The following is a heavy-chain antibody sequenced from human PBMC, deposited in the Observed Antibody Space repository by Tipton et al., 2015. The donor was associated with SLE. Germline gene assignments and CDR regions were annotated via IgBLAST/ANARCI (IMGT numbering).Heavy chain of an antibody. D-gene: IGHD3-10*01. CDR2: ISGSGGST. Sequence: GSLRLSCAASGFTFSSYAMSWVRQAPGKGLEWVSAISGSGGSTYYADSVKGRFTISRDNSKNTLYLQMNSLRAEDTAVYYCARERGSQLLWFGELCYWGQGTLVTVSS. V-gene: IGHV3-23*01. CDR3: ARERGSQLLWFGELCY. CDR1: GFTFSSYA. J-gene: IGHJ4*02.